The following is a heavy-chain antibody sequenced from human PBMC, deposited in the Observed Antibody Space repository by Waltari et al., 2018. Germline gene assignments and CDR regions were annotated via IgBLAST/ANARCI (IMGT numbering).Heavy chain of an antibody. CDR3: ARALAAASYNWFDP. J-gene: IGHJ5*02. CDR2: IYYSGST. Sequence: QLQLQESGPGLVQPSETLSLTCPVSGGSISSSSYYWGWIRQPPGKGLEWIGSIYYSGSTYYNPSLKSRVTISVDTSKNQFSLKLSSVTAADTAVYYCARALAAASYNWFDPWGQGTLVTVSS. D-gene: IGHD6-13*01. CDR1: GGSISSSSYY. V-gene: IGHV4-39*07.